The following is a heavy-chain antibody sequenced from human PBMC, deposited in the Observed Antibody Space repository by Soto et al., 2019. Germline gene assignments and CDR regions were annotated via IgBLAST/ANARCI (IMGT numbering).Heavy chain of an antibody. V-gene: IGHV3-15*07. D-gene: IGHD2-2*01. CDR1: GFLFSNAW. Sequence: PGGSLRLSCAASGFLFSNAWMNWVRQAPGKGLEWVGRIKSKTDGGTTDYAAPVKGRFTISRDDSKNTLYLQMNSLKTEDTAVYYCTTDPNCSSTSCYAGKSDYWGQGTLVTVSS. CDR2: IKSKTDGGTT. CDR3: TTDPNCSSTSCYAGKSDY. J-gene: IGHJ4*02.